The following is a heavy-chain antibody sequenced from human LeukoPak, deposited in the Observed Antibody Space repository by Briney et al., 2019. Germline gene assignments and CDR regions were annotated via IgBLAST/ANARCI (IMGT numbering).Heavy chain of an antibody. Sequence: ASVKVSCKASGYTFTNYGVTWVRQATGQGLEWMGWMNPNSGNTGYAQKFQGRVTMTRNTSISTAYMELSSLRSEDTAVYYCARRQWLVRGAFDIWGQGTMVTVSS. CDR3: ARRQWLVRGAFDI. CDR1: GYTFTNYG. V-gene: IGHV1-8*02. CDR2: MNPNSGNT. J-gene: IGHJ3*02. D-gene: IGHD6-19*01.